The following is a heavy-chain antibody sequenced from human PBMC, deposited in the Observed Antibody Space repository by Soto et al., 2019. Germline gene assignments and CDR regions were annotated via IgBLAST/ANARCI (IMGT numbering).Heavy chain of an antibody. D-gene: IGHD2-2*01. CDR1: GGSFSSYY. CDR2: INHYGST. V-gene: IGHV4-34*01. J-gene: IGHJ5*02. CDR3: ATHCSSTSCYYTFDP. Sequence: SETLSLTCAVYGGSFSSYYWSWIRQPPGKGLEWIGQINHYGSTDYNPSLKSRVTLSVDTSKNHFSLRLSSVTAADTAMYYCATHCSSTSCYYTFDPWGQGTLVTVSS.